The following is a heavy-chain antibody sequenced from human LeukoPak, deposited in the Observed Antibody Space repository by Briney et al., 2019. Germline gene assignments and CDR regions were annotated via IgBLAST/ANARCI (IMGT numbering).Heavy chain of an antibody. CDR3: ARAPYYYDSSGYYHDY. D-gene: IGHD3-22*01. V-gene: IGHV1-18*01. Sequence: ASVKVSCKASGYTFTSYGISWVRQAPGQGLEWMGWISAYNGNTNYAQKLQGRDTMTTDTSTSTAYMELRSLRSDDTAVYYCARAPYYYDSSGYYHDYWGQGTLVTVSS. J-gene: IGHJ4*02. CDR2: ISAYNGNT. CDR1: GYTFTSYG.